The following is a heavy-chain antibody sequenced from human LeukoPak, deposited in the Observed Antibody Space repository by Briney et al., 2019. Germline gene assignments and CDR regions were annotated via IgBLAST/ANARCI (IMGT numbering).Heavy chain of an antibody. D-gene: IGHD3-10*01. CDR1: GFTFSSYA. J-gene: IGHJ4*02. Sequence: GGSLILSCAASGFTFSSYAMSWVRQAPGKGLEWVSAISGSGGSTYYADSVKGRFTISRDNSKNTLYLQMNSLRAEDTAIYYCAKVTYGSGTYGAFDSWGQGTLVTVSS. CDR3: AKVTYGSGTYGAFDS. V-gene: IGHV3-23*01. CDR2: ISGSGGST.